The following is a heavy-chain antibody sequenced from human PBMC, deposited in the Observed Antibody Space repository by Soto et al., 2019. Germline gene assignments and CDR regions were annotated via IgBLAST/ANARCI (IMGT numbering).Heavy chain of an antibody. CDR2: IYSGGAT. V-gene: IGHV3-66*01. D-gene: IGHD2-15*01. J-gene: IGHJ4*02. Sequence: VQLVESGGALVQPGGSLRLSCAASGFTVSSSYLSWVRQAPGKGLECVSVIYSGGATYYADSVKGRFTISRDNFKNTLYLQMNSLRAEDTAVYYCARDSRLRSVGDYWGQGTLVTVSS. CDR3: ARDSRLRSVGDY. CDR1: GFTVSSSY.